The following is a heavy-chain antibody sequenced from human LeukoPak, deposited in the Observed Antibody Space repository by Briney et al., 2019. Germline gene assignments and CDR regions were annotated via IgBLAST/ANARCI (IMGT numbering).Heavy chain of an antibody. V-gene: IGHV4-34*01. J-gene: IGHJ4*02. CDR2: INHSGST. Sequence: PSETLSFTCAVYGGSFSGYYWSWIRQPPGKGLEWIGEINHSGSTNYNPSLKSRVTISVDTSKNQFSLKLSSVTAADTAVYYCAREGVGYDILTGYKNWGQGTLVTVSS. D-gene: IGHD3-9*01. CDR1: GGSFSGYY. CDR3: AREGVGYDILTGYKN.